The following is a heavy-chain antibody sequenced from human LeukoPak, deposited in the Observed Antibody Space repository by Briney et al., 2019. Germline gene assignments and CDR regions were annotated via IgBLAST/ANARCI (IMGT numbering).Heavy chain of an antibody. V-gene: IGHV4-59*01. CDR3: ARFSVAAAGTGWFDP. D-gene: IGHD6-13*01. J-gene: IGHJ5*02. CDR2: IYYSGST. Sequence: SETLSLTCTVSGVSISSYYWSWILQPPGKGLELMGDIYYSGSTNYNPSLKSRVTISVDTSKNQLSLKLSSVTAADTAVYYCARFSVAAAGTGWFDPWGQGTLVTASS. CDR1: GVSISSYY.